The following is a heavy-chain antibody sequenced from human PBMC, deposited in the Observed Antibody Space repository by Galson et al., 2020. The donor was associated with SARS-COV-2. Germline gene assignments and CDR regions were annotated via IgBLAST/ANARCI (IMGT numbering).Heavy chain of an antibody. J-gene: IGHJ4*02. D-gene: IGHD4-4*01. CDR2: ISSSSSYT. V-gene: IGHV3-11*06. CDR3: ARLSNPPSHYFFDY. Sequence: GGSLRLSCAASGFTFSDYYMSWIRQAPGKGLEWVSYISSSSSYTNYADSVKGRFTISRDNAKNSLYLQMNSLRAEDTAVYYCARLSNPPSHYFFDYWGQGTLVTVSS. CDR1: GFTFSDYY.